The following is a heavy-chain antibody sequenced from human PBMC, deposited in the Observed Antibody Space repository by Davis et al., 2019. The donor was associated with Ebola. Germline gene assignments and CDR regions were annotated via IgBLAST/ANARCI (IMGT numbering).Heavy chain of an antibody. Sequence: GESLKIYCNGSGYSFTSYWISWVRQMRGKGLEWVGRIDPSDSYTNYSPSFQGHVTISADKSISTAYLQWSSLKASDTAMYYCARDSSRGPGMDVWGQGTTVTVSS. CDR3: ARDSSRGPGMDV. J-gene: IGHJ6*02. CDR2: IDPSDSYT. CDR1: GYSFTSYW. D-gene: IGHD6-13*01. V-gene: IGHV5-10-1*01.